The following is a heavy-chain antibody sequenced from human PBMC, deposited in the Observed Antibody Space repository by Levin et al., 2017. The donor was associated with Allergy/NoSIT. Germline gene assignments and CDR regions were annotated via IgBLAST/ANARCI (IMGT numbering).Heavy chain of an antibody. CDR3: ARATYYFGSGTYYNPLPLDY. V-gene: IGHV4-59*01. Sequence: SETLSLTCTVSGGSISTYYWSWIRQPPGKGLEWIGYIYYSGSTNYNPSLKSRVTISVDTSKNQFSLKLSSVTAADTAMYYCARATYYFGSGTYYNPLPLDYWGQGTLVTVSS. J-gene: IGHJ4*02. D-gene: IGHD3-10*01. CDR2: IYYSGST. CDR1: GGSISTYY.